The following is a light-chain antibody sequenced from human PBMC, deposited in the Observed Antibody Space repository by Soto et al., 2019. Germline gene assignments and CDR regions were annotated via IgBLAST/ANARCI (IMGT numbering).Light chain of an antibody. CDR3: SSYTSSITFVV. J-gene: IGLJ2*01. CDR2: EVS. CDR1: SSDVGGYNY. V-gene: IGLV2-14*01. Sequence: QSALTQPASVSGSPGQSITISCTGTSSDVGGYNYVSWYQHHPGKAPKLMIYEVSNRPSGVSNRFSGSKSGNTASLTISGLQAEDEADYYCSSYTSSITFVVFGGGTQLTVL.